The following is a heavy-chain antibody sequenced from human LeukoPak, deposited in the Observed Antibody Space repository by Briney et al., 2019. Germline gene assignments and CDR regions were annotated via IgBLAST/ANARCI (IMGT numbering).Heavy chain of an antibody. CDR1: GFTFSSYS. D-gene: IGHD6-13*01. Sequence: KPGGSLRLSCAASGFTFSSYSMNWVRQAPGKGXXXXXSISSSSSYIYYADSVKGRFTISRDNAKNSLYLQMNSLRAEDTAVYYCARHIATIAAAAVDYWGQGTLVTVSS. CDR3: ARHIATIAAAAVDY. CDR2: ISSSSSYI. V-gene: IGHV3-21*01. J-gene: IGHJ4*02.